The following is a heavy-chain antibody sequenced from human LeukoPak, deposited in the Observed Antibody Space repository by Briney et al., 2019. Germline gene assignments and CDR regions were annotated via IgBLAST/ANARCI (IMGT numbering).Heavy chain of an antibody. CDR1: GYTFTSYD. J-gene: IGHJ5*02. CDR2: MNPNSGNT. CDR3: ARGQGSSIVGGWFDP. Sequence: ASVKVSCKASGYTFTSYDINWVRQATGQGLEWMGWMNPNSGNTGYAQKFQGRVTITRNTSISTAYMELSSLRSEDTAVYYCARGQGSSIVGGWFDPWGQGTLVTVSS. V-gene: IGHV1-8*03. D-gene: IGHD6-6*01.